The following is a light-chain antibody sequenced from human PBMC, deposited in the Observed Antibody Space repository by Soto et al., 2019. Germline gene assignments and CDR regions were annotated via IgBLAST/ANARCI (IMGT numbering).Light chain of an antibody. Sequence: QSALTQPASVSGSPGQSITISCTGTSSDVGGYNYVSWYQQHPGKAPKLMIYDVSNRPSGVSNRFSGSKSGNTASLSISGLQAEDEADYYCNSYTSSSTRVFGTGTRSPS. CDR3: NSYTSSSTRV. J-gene: IGLJ1*01. V-gene: IGLV2-14*01. CDR1: SSDVGGYNY. CDR2: DVS.